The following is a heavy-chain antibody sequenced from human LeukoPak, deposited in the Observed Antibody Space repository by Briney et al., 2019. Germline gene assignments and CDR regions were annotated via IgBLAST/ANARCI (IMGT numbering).Heavy chain of an antibody. J-gene: IGHJ4*02. Sequence: VRQAPGXGLEWVSYISSSSSTIYYADSVKGRFTISRDNAKNSLYLQMNSLRAEDTAVYYCARGAYYYEDWGQGTLVTVSS. D-gene: IGHD3-22*01. V-gene: IGHV3-48*01. CDR3: ARGAYYYED. CDR2: ISSSSSTI.